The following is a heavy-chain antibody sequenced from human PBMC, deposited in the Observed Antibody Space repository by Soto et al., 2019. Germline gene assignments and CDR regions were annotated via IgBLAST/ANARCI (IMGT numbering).Heavy chain of an antibody. CDR3: ARDPQLXFLEWLTRYNYYYSMDV. V-gene: IGHV1-2*02. D-gene: IGHD3-3*01. Sequence: ASVKVSCKASGYTFTGYYMHWVRQAPGQGLEWMGWINPNSGGTNYAQKFQGRVTMTRDTSISTAYMELSRLRSDDTAVYYCARDPQLXFLEWLTRYNYYYSMDVWGQGTTVTVSS. CDR1: GYTFTGYY. J-gene: IGHJ6*02. CDR2: INPNSGGT.